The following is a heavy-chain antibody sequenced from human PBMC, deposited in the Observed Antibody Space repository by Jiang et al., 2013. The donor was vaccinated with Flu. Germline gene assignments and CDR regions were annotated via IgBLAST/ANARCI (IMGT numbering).Heavy chain of an antibody. Sequence: GSGLVKPSQTLSLSCTVSGGSIGSGYYYWSWIRQPAGKGLEWIGRIYNSGVTTYNPSLESRVTISMDTSKNQFSLNLTSLTAADTAVYYCARGVDDDIWGELSSKFDYWGQGTLVTVSS. J-gene: IGHJ4*02. CDR3: ARGVDDDIWGELSSKFDY. CDR1: GGSIGSGYYY. CDR2: IYNSGVT. V-gene: IGHV4-61*02. D-gene: IGHD3-16*02.